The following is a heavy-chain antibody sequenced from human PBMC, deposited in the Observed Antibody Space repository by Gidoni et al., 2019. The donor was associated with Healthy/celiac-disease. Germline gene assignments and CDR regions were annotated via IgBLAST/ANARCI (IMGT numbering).Heavy chain of an antibody. CDR2: IYDSGST. Sequence: QVQLQESGPGLVPPSQTLYHPCTFSCASISGGRSYWHWIRQHPGKWLEWIGYIYDSGSTYYNPSLKSGVTISVATSKNQFSLKLSSVTAADTAVYYCARAQYCIGGSCSNWFDPWGQGTLVTVSS. CDR3: ARAQYCIGGSCSNWFDP. V-gene: IGHV4-31*03. D-gene: IGHD2-15*01. J-gene: IGHJ5*02. CDR1: CASISGGRSY.